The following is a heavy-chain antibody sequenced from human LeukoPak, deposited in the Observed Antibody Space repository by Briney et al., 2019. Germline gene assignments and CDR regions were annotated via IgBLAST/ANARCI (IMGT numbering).Heavy chain of an antibody. CDR2: IYYSGST. CDR3: AREGYGLDY. Sequence: SETLSLTCTVSGGSISSYYWSWIRQPPGKGLEWIGYIYYSGSTNYNPSLKSRVTISVDTSKNRFSLKLSSVTAADTAVYYCAREGYGLDYWGQGTLVTVSS. V-gene: IGHV4-59*01. CDR1: GGSISSYY. J-gene: IGHJ4*02. D-gene: IGHD4-17*01.